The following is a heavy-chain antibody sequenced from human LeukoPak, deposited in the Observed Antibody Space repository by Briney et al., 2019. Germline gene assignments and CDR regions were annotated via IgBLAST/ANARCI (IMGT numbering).Heavy chain of an antibody. Sequence: GESLKISGQGSGSTFTSYWIGWVRQMPGKGLEWMGIIYPGDSDTRYSPSFQGQVTISADKSISTAYLQWSSLKASDTAMYYCARRDPRELLHDYWGQGTLVTVSS. CDR2: IYPGDSDT. J-gene: IGHJ4*02. CDR1: GSTFTSYW. V-gene: IGHV5-51*01. D-gene: IGHD1-26*01. CDR3: ARRDPRELLHDY.